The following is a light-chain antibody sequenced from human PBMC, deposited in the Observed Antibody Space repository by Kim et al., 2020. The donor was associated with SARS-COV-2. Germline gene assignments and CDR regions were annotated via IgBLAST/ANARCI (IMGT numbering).Light chain of an antibody. CDR3: QVWDSSSDHVV. Sequence: APGKTARITCGGNNSGSKSVHRYQEKPGQAPVLVIYYDSDRTSGIPERFSGSNSGNTATLTISRVEAGDEADYYCQVWDSSSDHVVFGGGTKLTVL. V-gene: IGLV3-21*04. CDR1: NSGSKS. CDR2: YDS. J-gene: IGLJ2*01.